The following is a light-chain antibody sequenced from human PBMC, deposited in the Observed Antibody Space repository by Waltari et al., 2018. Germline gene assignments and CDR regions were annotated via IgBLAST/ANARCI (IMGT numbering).Light chain of an antibody. CDR3: QKYNSEPLT. Sequence: DIQMTQSPSSLSASVGDRVTITCRASQDISNYLAWYQQKPGKVPKLLIYGTSTSQPGVPSRFSGSGSGTDYTLNISSLQPEDVATYYGQKYNSEPLTFGPGTRVDIK. CDR2: GTS. V-gene: IGKV1-27*01. CDR1: QDISNY. J-gene: IGKJ3*01.